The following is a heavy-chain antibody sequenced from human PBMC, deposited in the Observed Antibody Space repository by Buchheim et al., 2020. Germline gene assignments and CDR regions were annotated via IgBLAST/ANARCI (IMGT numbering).Heavy chain of an antibody. Sequence: QVQLVESGGGVVQPGRSLRLSCAASGFTFSSYAMHWVRQAPGKGLEWVAVISYDGSNKYYADSVKGRFTISRDNSKNTLYLQMNSLRAEDTAVYYCARGSSHYGSYYYGMDVWGQGTT. D-gene: IGHD3-10*01. CDR1: GFTFSSYA. J-gene: IGHJ6*02. V-gene: IGHV3-30-3*01. CDR3: ARGSSHYGSYYYGMDV. CDR2: ISYDGSNK.